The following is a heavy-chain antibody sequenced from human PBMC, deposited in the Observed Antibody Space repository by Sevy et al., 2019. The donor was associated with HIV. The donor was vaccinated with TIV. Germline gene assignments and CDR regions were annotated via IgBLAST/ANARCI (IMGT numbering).Heavy chain of an antibody. CDR2: ISGPGLST. Sequence: VGSLRLSCTASGFTFNTHAMTWVRQAPGKGLEWVSVISGPGLSTYYADSVKGRFTISRDNSKNTLYLQMNSLRVDDTATYYCAKALNPALESMIEVILRTLKGFDVWGQGTMVTVSS. V-gene: IGHV3-23*01. CDR1: GFTFNTHA. CDR3: AKALNPALESMIEVILRTLKGFDV. D-gene: IGHD3-22*01. J-gene: IGHJ3*01.